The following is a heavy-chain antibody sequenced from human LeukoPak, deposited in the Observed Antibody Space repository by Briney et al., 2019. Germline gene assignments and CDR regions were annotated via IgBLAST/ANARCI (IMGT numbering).Heavy chain of an antibody. CDR2: ISSSGSTI. V-gene: IGHV3-48*03. Sequence: TGGSLRLPCAASGFTFSSYEMNWVRQAPGKGLEWVSYISSSGSTIYYADSVKGRFTISRDNAKNSLYLQMSSLRAEDTAVYYCARDESPLVGYSYGYYFDYWGQGTLVTVSS. CDR1: GFTFSSYE. D-gene: IGHD5-18*01. J-gene: IGHJ4*02. CDR3: ARDESPLVGYSYGYYFDY.